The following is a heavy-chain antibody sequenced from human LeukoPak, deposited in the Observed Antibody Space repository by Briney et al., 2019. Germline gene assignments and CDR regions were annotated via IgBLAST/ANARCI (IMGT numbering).Heavy chain of an antibody. CDR2: VRYDGFT. D-gene: IGHD3-3*01. Sequence: SETLSLTCTVSGGSISDFYWSWIRQPPERGLEWIGYVRYDGFTNYNPFLQGRVTVSVDTSKNQFSLRLSSLTAADTAVYYCARVVEVPVSAWFDPWGQGTLVTVSS. J-gene: IGHJ5*02. V-gene: IGHV4-59*01. CDR3: ARVVEVPVSAWFDP. CDR1: GGSISDFY.